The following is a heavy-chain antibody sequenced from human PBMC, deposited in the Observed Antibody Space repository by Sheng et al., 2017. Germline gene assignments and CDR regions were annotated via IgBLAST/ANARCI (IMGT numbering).Heavy chain of an antibody. V-gene: IGHV3-53*01. CDR2: IYSGGST. CDR3: ARVDVDYANLNYYYYGMDV. D-gene: IGHD4-17*01. CDR1: GFTVSSNY. J-gene: IGHJ6*02. Sequence: EVQLVESGGGLIQPGGSLRLSCAASGFTVSSNYMSWVRQAPGKGLEWVSVIYSGGSTYYADSVKGRFTISRDNSKNTLYLQMNSLRAEDTAVYYCARVDVDYANLNYYYYGMDVWGQGTTVTVSS.